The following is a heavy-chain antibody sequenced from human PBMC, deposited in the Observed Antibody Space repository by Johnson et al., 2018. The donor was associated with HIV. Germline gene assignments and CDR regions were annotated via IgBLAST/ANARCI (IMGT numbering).Heavy chain of an antibody. Sequence: QVQLVESGGGLVKPGGSLRLSCAASGFTFSDYYMSWIRQAPGKGLEWVSYISSSGRTIYYVDSVKGRFTISRDNTKNSLYLQMNSVRDDDTAVYYCARGQWLVPGAFDIGGQGTMVTVSS. V-gene: IGHV3-11*04. J-gene: IGHJ3*02. CDR3: ARGQWLVPGAFDI. D-gene: IGHD6-19*01. CDR1: GFTFSDYY. CDR2: ISSSGRTI.